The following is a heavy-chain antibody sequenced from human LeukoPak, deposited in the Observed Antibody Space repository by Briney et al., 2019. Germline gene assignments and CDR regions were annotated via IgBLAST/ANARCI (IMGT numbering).Heavy chain of an antibody. Sequence: SETLSLTCAVSGYSISSGYYWGWIRQPPGKGLEWIGSIYYSGSTNYNPSLKSRVTISVDTSKNQFSLKLSSVTAADTAVYYCASSGYSSSWYGDFDYWGQGTLVTVSS. CDR3: ASSGYSSSWYGDFDY. CDR1: GYSISSGYY. D-gene: IGHD6-13*01. V-gene: IGHV4-38-2*01. CDR2: IYYSGST. J-gene: IGHJ4*02.